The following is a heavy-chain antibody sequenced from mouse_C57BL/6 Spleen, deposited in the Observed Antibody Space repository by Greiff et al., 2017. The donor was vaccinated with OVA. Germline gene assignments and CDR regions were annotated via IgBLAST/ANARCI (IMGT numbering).Heavy chain of an antibody. CDR1: GYTFTDYE. Sequence: VQLQQSGAELVRPGASVTLSCKASGYTFTDYEMHWVKQTPVHGLEWIGAIDPETGGTAYNQKFKGKAILTADKSSSTAYMELRSLTSEDSAVYYCTKAPPYYYGSSSYWYFDVWGTGTTVTVSS. CDR2: IDPETGGT. V-gene: IGHV1-15*01. J-gene: IGHJ1*03. CDR3: TKAPPYYYGSSSYWYFDV. D-gene: IGHD1-1*01.